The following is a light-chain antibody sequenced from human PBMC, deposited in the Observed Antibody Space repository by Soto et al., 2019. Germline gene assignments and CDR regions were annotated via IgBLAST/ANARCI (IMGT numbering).Light chain of an antibody. CDR3: QSYDSSLSGWVV. V-gene: IGLV1-40*01. CDR2: GNS. CDR1: SSNIGAGYD. Sequence: QTVVTQPPSVSGAPGQRVTISCTGSSSNIGAGYDVHWYQQLPGTAPKLLIYGNSNRPSGVPDRFSGSKSGTSASLAITGLQAEDEADYSCQSYDSSLSGWVVFGGGTKLTVL. J-gene: IGLJ2*01.